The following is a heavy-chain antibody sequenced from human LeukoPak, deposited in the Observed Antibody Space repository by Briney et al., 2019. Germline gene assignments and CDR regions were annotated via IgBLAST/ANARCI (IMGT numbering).Heavy chain of an antibody. D-gene: IGHD5-12*01. CDR1: GFTFGDYA. CDR3: TRFRLPLYFDY. CDR2: IRSKAYGGTT. Sequence: GGSLRLSCTASGFTFGDYAMSWVRQAPGKGLEWVGFIRSKAYGGTTEYAASVKGRFTISRDDSKSIAYLQMNSLKTEDTAVYYCTRFRLPLYFDYWGQGTLVTVSS. J-gene: IGHJ4*02. V-gene: IGHV3-49*04.